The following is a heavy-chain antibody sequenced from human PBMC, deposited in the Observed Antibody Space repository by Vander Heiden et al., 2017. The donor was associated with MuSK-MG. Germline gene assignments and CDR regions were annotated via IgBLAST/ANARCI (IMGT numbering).Heavy chain of an antibody. V-gene: IGHV3-21*02. CDR3: ARDLSTTDRASDI. D-gene: IGHD1-1*01. CDR1: GFPFSTYN. Sequence: QLVESGGGLVKPGGSLRLSCVASGFPFSTYNMKWVRQAPGKGLEWLSYIGTTGSFITYADSVKGRFTISRDNVRNSLFLQMDSLGVEDTAMYYCARDLSTTDRASDIWGQGTMVTVSS. J-gene: IGHJ3*02. CDR2: IGTTGSFI.